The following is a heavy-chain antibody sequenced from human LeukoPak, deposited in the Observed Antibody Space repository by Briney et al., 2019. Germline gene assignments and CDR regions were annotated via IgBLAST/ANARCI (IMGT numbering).Heavy chain of an antibody. V-gene: IGHV3-21*01. CDR1: GFTFSVYS. J-gene: IGHJ6*03. Sequence: GGSLRLSCAASGFTFSVYSMNWVRQAPGKGLEWVSSISSSSSYIFYADSVKGRFTISRDNAENSLYLQMNSLRAEDTAVYYCARGILGYCTNGVCPAGDYYYMDVWGKGTTVTVSS. D-gene: IGHD2-8*01. CDR2: ISSSSSYI. CDR3: ARGILGYCTNGVCPAGDYYYMDV.